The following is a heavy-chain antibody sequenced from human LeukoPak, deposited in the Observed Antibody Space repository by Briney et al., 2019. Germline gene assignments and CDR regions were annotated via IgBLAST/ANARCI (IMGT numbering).Heavy chain of an antibody. J-gene: IGHJ3*02. D-gene: IGHD3-22*01. CDR2: INWNGGST. CDR3: ARRDSSGYYYDAFDI. V-gene: IGHV3-20*04. CDR1: GFTFDDYG. Sequence: GGSLRLSCAASGFTFDDYGMSWVRQAPGKGLEWVSGINWNGGSTGYADSVKGRFTISRDNAKNSLYLQMNSLRAEDTAVYYCARRDSSGYYYDAFDIWGQGTMVTVSS.